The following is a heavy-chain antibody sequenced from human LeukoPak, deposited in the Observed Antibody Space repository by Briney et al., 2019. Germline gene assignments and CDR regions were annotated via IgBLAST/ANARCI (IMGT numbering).Heavy chain of an antibody. V-gene: IGHV3-74*01. CDR1: GFTFSSHL. CDR2: INSDGSST. CDR3: ARKGYGYDY. D-gene: IGHD5-18*01. Sequence: GSLKLSCATSGFTFSSHLKHLVRQAPGKGLVWVSRINSDGSSTSYADSVKGRFTISRDNAKNTLYLQMNSLRAEDTAVYYCARKGYGYDYWGQGTLVTVSS. J-gene: IGHJ4*02.